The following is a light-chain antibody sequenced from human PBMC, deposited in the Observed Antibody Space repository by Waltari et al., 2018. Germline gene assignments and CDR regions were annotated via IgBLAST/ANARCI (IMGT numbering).Light chain of an antibody. CDR3: QSYDSSLSTSV. V-gene: IGLV1-40*01. J-gene: IGLJ2*01. CDR1: RSDIGTVYD. Sequence: SVLTQPPSVSGTPGQRVTIPCTGSRSDIGTVYDFHWYQQLPGTAPKLLIYGNTNRPSGDPDRFSGSKSGTSASLAITGLQAEDEADYYCQSYDSSLSTSVFGGGTKLTVL. CDR2: GNT.